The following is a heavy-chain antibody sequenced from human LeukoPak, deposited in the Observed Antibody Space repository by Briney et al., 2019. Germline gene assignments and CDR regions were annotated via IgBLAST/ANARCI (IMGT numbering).Heavy chain of an antibody. CDR3: ARLRRIAASIDY. V-gene: IGHV4-39*01. CDR2: IYYSGST. CDR1: GGSISSSSYY. D-gene: IGHD6-13*01. J-gene: IGHJ4*02. Sequence: PSETLSLTCTVSGGSISSSSYYWGWIRQPPGKGPEWIGSIYYSGSTNYNPSLKSRVTISVDTSKNQFSLKLSSVTAADTAVYYCARLRRIAASIDYWGQGTLVTVSS.